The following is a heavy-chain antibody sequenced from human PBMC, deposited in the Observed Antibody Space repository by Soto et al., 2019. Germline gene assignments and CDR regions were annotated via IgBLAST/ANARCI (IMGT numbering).Heavy chain of an antibody. CDR1: GYSFTDHY. V-gene: IGHV1-2*02. J-gene: IGHJ3*02. CDR2: VNPNTGGT. CDR3: AALYSGGYYGNALES. D-gene: IGHD3-22*01. Sequence: ASVKVSCKASGYSFTDHYIHWVRQAPGQGLEWMGWVNPNTGGTNYAQRFHGRVTMTRDTSITTAYMELSSLRSDDTALFYCAALYSGGYYGNALESWGQGTMLTV.